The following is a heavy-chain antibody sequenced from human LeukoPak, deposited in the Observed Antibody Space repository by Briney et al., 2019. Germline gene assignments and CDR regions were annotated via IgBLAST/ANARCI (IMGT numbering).Heavy chain of an antibody. J-gene: IGHJ4*02. Sequence: SETLSLTCTLYGDSFNDYYWSWIRQPPGKGLEWIGEINHSGGTNYSLSLWSRLTISIDTSKHQFSLQVTSVTAADTGVYFCARVSDIMISFGGVISYFDNWGQGALVTVSS. D-gene: IGHD3-16*02. CDR1: GDSFNDYY. V-gene: IGHV4-34*01. CDR2: INHSGGT. CDR3: ARVSDIMISFGGVISYFDN.